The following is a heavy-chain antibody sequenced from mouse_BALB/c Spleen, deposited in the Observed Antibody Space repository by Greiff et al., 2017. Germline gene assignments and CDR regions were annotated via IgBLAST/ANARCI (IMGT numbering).Heavy chain of an antibody. CDR3: TSKEGYDYGRYYAMDY. V-gene: IGHV1-15*01. CDR1: GYTFTDYE. CDR2: IDPETGGT. Sequence: QVQLQQSGAELVRPGASVTLSCKASGYTFTDYEMHWVKQTPVHGLEWIGAIDPETGGTAYNQKFKGKATLTADKSSSTAYMELRSLTSEDSAVYYCTSKEGYDYGRYYAMDYWGQGTSVTVSS. J-gene: IGHJ4*01. D-gene: IGHD2-4*01.